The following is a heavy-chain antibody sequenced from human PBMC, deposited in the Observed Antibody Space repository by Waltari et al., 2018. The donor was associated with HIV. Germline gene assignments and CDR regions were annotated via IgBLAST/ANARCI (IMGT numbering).Heavy chain of an antibody. Sequence: QVQLQQWGAGLLKPSETLSLTCAVYGGSFSGYYWSWIRQPPGRGLEWIGEINHSGSTNYNPSLKSRVTISVDTSKNQFSRKLSSVTAADTAVYYCASYSLRYGDYRGERHFDYWGQGTLVTVSS. CDR2: INHSGST. J-gene: IGHJ4*02. CDR1: GGSFSGYY. V-gene: IGHV4-34*01. CDR3: ASYSLRYGDYRGERHFDY. D-gene: IGHD4-17*01.